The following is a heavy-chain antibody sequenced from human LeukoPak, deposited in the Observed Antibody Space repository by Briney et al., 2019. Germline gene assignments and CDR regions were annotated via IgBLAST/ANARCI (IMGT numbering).Heavy chain of an antibody. CDR3: VRGGVDY. Sequence: GGSLRLSCVASGFTFSSYWIHWVRQAPGKGLVWVSRINSDGGRTDYADSVKGRFTISRDNAKNTLYLQMNSLRAEDTAVYYCVRGGVDYWGQGTLVTVSS. D-gene: IGHD3-16*01. V-gene: IGHV3-74*01. CDR2: INSDGGRT. J-gene: IGHJ4*02. CDR1: GFTFSSYW.